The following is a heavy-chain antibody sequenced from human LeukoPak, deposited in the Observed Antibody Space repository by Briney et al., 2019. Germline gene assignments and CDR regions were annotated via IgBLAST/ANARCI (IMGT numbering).Heavy chain of an antibody. Sequence: ASVKVSCKASGGTFSSYAINWVRQATGQGLEWMGWMNPNSGNTGYAQKFQGRVTMTRNTSISTAYMELSSLRSEDTAVYYCARGPFGIAAAEADAFDIWGQGTMVTVSS. CDR2: MNPNSGNT. D-gene: IGHD6-13*01. V-gene: IGHV1-8*02. CDR3: ARGPFGIAAAEADAFDI. J-gene: IGHJ3*02. CDR1: GGTFSSYA.